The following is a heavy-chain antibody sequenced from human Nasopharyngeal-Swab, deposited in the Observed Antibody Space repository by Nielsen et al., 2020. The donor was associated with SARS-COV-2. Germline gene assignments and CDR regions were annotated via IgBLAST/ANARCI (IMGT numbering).Heavy chain of an antibody. CDR2: IKSDGSEK. CDR3: ARDAATSRRWLQSPDV. V-gene: IGHV3-7*03. D-gene: IGHD5-24*01. J-gene: IGHJ4*02. CDR1: GFTFSSYW. Sequence: GGSLRLSCAASGFTFSSYWMYWVRQAPGKGLEWVANIKSDGSEKYYVDSVKGRFTIFRDNARNELSLQMDSLRVEDTALYYCARDAATSRRWLQSPDVWGQGSLVIVSS.